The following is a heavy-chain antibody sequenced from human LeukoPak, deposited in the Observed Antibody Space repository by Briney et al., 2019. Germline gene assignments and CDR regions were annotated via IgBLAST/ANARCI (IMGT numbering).Heavy chain of an antibody. CDR3: AKDLYGSGSYYNPIGY. J-gene: IGHJ4*02. D-gene: IGHD3-10*01. Sequence: GGSQRLSCAASGFTFSSYAMHWVRQAPGKGLEWVAVISYDESNKYYADSVKGRFTISRDNSKNTLYLQTNSLRAEDTAVYYCAKDLYGSGSYYNPIGYWGQGTLVTVSS. V-gene: IGHV3-30-3*01. CDR1: GFTFSSYA. CDR2: ISYDESNK.